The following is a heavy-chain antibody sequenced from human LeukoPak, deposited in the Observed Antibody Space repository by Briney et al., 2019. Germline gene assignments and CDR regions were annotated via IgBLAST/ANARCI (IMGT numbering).Heavy chain of an antibody. Sequence: SQTPSLTCTVSGGSISSGDYYWSWIRQPPGKGLGWIGYIYYSGSTYYNPSLKSRVTISVDTSKNQFSLKLSSVTAADTAVYYCAREGGYYDSSGYYLLYFDYWGQGTLVTVSS. J-gene: IGHJ4*02. V-gene: IGHV4-30-4*01. CDR2: IYYSGST. D-gene: IGHD3-22*01. CDR3: AREGGYYDSSGYYLLYFDY. CDR1: GGSISSGDYY.